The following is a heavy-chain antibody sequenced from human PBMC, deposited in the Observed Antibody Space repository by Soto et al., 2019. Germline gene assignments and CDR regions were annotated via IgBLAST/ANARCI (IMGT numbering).Heavy chain of an antibody. CDR1: GFTFSNAW. Sequence: GGSVRLSCAASGFTFSNAWINCVRQALGKGLEWVGRVKSKTHGGTTDFAASVKGRFAISRDDSISMAFMRMNSLKIEDTAVYYCTTYSIIPVTPVCTDYWGHGILVTRSS. V-gene: IGHV3-15*07. CDR2: VKSKTHGGTT. J-gene: IGHJ4*01. D-gene: IGHD2-21*01. CDR3: TTYSIIPVTPVCTDY.